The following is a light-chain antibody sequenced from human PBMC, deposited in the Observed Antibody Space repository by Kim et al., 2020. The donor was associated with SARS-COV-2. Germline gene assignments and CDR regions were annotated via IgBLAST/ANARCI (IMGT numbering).Light chain of an antibody. CDR2: GAS. Sequence: LSPGERATLSCRASQSVSSIVAWYQQKPGQAPRLLIYGASTRATGIPARFSGNGSGTEFTLTISSLQSEDFAVYYSQQYNSWPLTFGGGTKVDIK. V-gene: IGKV3-15*01. CDR3: QQYNSWPLT. J-gene: IGKJ4*02. CDR1: QSVSSI.